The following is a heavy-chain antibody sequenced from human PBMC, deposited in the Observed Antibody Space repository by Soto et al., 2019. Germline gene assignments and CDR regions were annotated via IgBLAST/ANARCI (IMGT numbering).Heavy chain of an antibody. Sequence: SETLSLTCTVSGDSISSSSYYWGWIRQPPGKGLEWIGSIYYSGSTYYNPSLKSRVTISVDTSKNQFSLKLSSVTAAYTAVYYCARHTPAISISDHWGQGTLVTVSS. CDR2: IYYSGST. D-gene: IGHD2-15*01. CDR3: ARHTPAISISDH. CDR1: GDSISSSSYY. J-gene: IGHJ4*02. V-gene: IGHV4-39*01.